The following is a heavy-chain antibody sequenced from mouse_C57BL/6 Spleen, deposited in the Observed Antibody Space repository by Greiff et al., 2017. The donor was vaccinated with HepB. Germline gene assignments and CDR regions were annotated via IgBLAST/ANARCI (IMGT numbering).Heavy chain of an antibody. CDR2: ISYDGSN. CDR3: ASGRWLLPWFAY. J-gene: IGHJ3*01. D-gene: IGHD2-3*01. Sequence: EVQLQQSGPGLVKPSQSLSLTCSVTGYSITSGYYWNWIRQFPGNKLEWMGYISYDGSNNYNPSLKNRISITRDTSKNQFFLKLNSVTTEDTATYYCASGRWLLPWFAYWGQGTLVTVSA. V-gene: IGHV3-6*01. CDR1: GYSITSGYY.